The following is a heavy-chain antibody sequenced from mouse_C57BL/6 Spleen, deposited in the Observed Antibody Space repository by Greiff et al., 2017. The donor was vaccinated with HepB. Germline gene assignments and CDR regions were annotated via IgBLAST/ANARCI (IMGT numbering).Heavy chain of an antibody. CDR3: ARRGDYDVVIGYFDV. D-gene: IGHD2-4*01. J-gene: IGHJ1*03. CDR1: GFTFTSYG. CDR2: ISSGGSYT. V-gene: IGHV5-6*01. Sequence: EVQRVESGGDLVKPGGSLKLSCAASGFTFTSYGMSWVRQTPDKRLEWVATISSGGSYTYYPDSVKGRFTISRDNAKNTLYLQMSSLKSEDTAMYYCARRGDYDVVIGYFDVWGTGTTVTVSS.